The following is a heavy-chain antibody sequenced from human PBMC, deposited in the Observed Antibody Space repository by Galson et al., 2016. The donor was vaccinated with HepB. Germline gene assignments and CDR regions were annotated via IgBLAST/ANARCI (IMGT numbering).Heavy chain of an antibody. J-gene: IGHJ6*02. CDR2: ITGDRANA. D-gene: IGHD1-1*01. CDR1: GFTFGTYT. CDR3: TRTAGGYYYGLDV. V-gene: IGHV3-43*01. Sequence: SLRLSCAASGFTFGTYTMHWIRQAPGEGLQWVSLITGDRANAYYADSVKGRFTISRDNAKSSLYLQMSSLTSEDTALYFCTRTAGGYYYGLDVWGQGTTVTVSS.